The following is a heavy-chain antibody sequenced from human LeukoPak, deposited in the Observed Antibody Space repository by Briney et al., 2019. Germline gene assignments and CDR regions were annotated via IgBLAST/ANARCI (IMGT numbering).Heavy chain of an antibody. Sequence: PGGSLRLSCATYRFTFSSYSMNWVRQAPGKGLEWVSSISGSGTYIYYADSVKGRFTMSRDNAKISVYLELNSLRAEDTAVYYCARDFWEDCRSASCSRELYNWFDPWGQGTLVTVSS. J-gene: IGHJ5*02. CDR1: RFTFSSYS. CDR3: ARDFWEDCRSASCSRELYNWFDP. CDR2: ISGSGTYI. V-gene: IGHV3-21*01. D-gene: IGHD2-2*01.